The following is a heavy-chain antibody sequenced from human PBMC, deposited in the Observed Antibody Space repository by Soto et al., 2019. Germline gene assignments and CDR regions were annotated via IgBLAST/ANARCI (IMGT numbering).Heavy chain of an antibody. CDR3: ARHALDYGDSMDY. V-gene: IGHV4-39*01. CDR2: IYYSGNT. CDR1: GGSISSTSSY. D-gene: IGHD4-17*01. Sequence: QLQLQESDPGLVKPSETLSLTCTVSGGSISSTSSYWGWIRQPPGKGLDWIGTIYYSGNTYYNPSLNRRVTITVDTSKNQFSLKLSSVTAADTAVYYCARHALDYGDSMDYWGQGTLVTVSS. J-gene: IGHJ4*02.